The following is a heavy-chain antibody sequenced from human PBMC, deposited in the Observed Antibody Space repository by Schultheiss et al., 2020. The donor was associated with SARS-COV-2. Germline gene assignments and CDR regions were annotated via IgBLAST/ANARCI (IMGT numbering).Heavy chain of an antibody. J-gene: IGHJ4*02. CDR3: ARIPHDSAGFEFDY. CDR2: IYYSGST. Sequence: GSLRLSCTVSGGSISSSSYYWGWIRQPPGKGLEWIGSIYYSGSTYYNPSLKSRVTISVDTSKNQFSLKLSSVTAADTAVYYCARIPHDSAGFEFDYWGQGTLVTVSS. V-gene: IGHV4-39*01. D-gene: IGHD3-22*01. CDR1: GGSISSSSYY.